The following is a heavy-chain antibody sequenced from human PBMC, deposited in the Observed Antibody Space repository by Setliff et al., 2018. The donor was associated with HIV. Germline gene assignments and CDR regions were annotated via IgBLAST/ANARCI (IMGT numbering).Heavy chain of an antibody. CDR2: IYWDDDK. V-gene: IGHV2-5*02. CDR1: GFSLSTSGVG. D-gene: IGHD2-15*01. Sequence: SGLPGEPPQTLTLTCTFSGFSLSTSGVGVGWIRQPPGEALEWLALIYWDDDKRYSPSLKSRLTITKDTSKNQVVLTMTNMDPVDTATYYCAHTEDREYYFDYWGQGTLVTVSS. J-gene: IGHJ4*02. CDR3: AHTEDREYYFDY.